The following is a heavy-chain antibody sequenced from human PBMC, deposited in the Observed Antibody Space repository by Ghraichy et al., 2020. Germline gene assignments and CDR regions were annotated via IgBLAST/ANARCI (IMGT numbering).Heavy chain of an antibody. CDR1: GYTFTSYY. Sequence: ASVKVSCKASGYTFTSYYMHWVRQAPGQGLEWMGIINPSGGSTSYAQKFQGRVTMTRDTSTSTVYMELSSLRSEDTAVYYCARDIAVAGTRSFFDYWGQGTLVTVSS. J-gene: IGHJ4*02. V-gene: IGHV1-46*01. CDR2: INPSGGST. D-gene: IGHD6-19*01. CDR3: ARDIAVAGTRSFFDY.